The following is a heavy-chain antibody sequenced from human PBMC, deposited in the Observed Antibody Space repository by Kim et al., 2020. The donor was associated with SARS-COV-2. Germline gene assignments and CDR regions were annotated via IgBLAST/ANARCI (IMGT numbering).Heavy chain of an antibody. CDR1: GFTFGNYA. V-gene: IGHV3-23*01. D-gene: IGHD3-10*01. CDR2: IGSSGRST. CDR3: AQGPSCSQRERYYDY. J-gene: IGHJ4*02. Sequence: GGSLRLSCAASGFTFGNYAMAWVRQAPDKGLEWVSAIGSSGRSTYYVDSVKGRFTISRDNSMNTHYLQMNSLGDEDTAIYYCAQGPSCSQRERYYDYWGQGTVVIVSS.